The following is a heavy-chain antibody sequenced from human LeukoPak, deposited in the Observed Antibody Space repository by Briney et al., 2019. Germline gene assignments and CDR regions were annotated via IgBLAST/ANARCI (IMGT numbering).Heavy chain of an antibody. CDR1: GFTFSSYA. J-gene: IGHJ4*02. CDR3: AKRDLPY. Sequence: GGSLRLSCAASGFTFSSYAMSWVRQAPGKGREWGSTISSTGGSTYYADSVKGRFTISRDSSKNTLYLQMTTLRADDTAVYYCAKRDLPYWGQGTLVTVSS. CDR2: ISSTGGST. V-gene: IGHV3-23*01.